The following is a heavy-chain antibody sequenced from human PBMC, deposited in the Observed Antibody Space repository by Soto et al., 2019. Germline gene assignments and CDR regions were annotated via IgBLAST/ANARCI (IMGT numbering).Heavy chain of an antibody. Sequence: SETLSLTCAVYGGAFSGYYWSWIRQPPVKVLEGIGEINHSGSTSYNPSLTSRVTISVHTSKNKFSLKLNSVTAEDTAVYYCASGSITMRVPDYWGQGTRLTVS. CDR2: INHSGST. CDR1: GGAFSGYY. V-gene: IGHV4-34*01. CDR3: ASGSITMRVPDY. D-gene: IGHD3-22*01. J-gene: IGHJ4*02.